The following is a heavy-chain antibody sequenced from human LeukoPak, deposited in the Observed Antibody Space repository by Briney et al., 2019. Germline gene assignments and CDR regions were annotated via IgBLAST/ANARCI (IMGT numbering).Heavy chain of an antibody. V-gene: IGHV4-30-2*01. CDR1: GGSISSGGYY. CDR3: ARDTPYYYYDSSGYVAFDI. CDR2: IYHSGST. J-gene: IGHJ3*02. Sequence: PSETLSLTCTVSGGSISSGGYYWSWIRQPPGKGLEWIGYIYHSGSTYYNPSLKSRVTISVDRSKNQFSLKLSSVTAADTAVYYCARDTPYYYYDSSGYVAFDIWGQGTMVTVSS. D-gene: IGHD3-22*01.